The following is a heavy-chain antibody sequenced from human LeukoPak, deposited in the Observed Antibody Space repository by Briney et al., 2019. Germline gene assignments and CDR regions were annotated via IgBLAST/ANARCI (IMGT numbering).Heavy chain of an antibody. Sequence: GGSLRLSCAGSGFTVTNAWMNWVRQAPGKGLEWVSYISRSGSTRYYADSVKGRFTISRDNAKNSLYLQMNSLRAEDTAVYYCARVATMVRVPLDALDIWGQGTMVSVSS. D-gene: IGHD3-10*01. CDR2: ISRSGSTR. V-gene: IGHV3-48*04. CDR1: GFTVTNAW. CDR3: ARVATMVRVPLDALDI. J-gene: IGHJ3*02.